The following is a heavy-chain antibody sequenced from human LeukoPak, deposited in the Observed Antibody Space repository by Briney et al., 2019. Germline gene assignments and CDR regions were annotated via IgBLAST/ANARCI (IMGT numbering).Heavy chain of an antibody. J-gene: IGHJ4*02. CDR1: GYTFTKYV. Sequence: ASVKVSCKASGYTFTKYVINWVRQAPGQGLEWVGWISGYNGKTKYAQKVQGRVIMTTDTPTSTAYMELRRLRSDDTAMYFCARDPYDLLTGYYSGSGGDYWGQGTLVTVSS. V-gene: IGHV1-18*01. D-gene: IGHD3-9*01. CDR3: ARDPYDLLTGYYSGSGGDY. CDR2: ISGYNGKT.